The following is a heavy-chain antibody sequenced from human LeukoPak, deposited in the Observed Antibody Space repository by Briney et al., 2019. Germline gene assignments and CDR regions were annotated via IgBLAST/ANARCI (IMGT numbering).Heavy chain of an antibody. J-gene: IGHJ4*02. CDR1: GFTFSSYS. CDR2: ISSSSSYI. V-gene: IGHV3-21*01. Sequence: GGSLRLSCAASGFTFSSYSMNWVRQAPGKGLEWVSSISSSSSYIYYADSVKGRFTISRDNAKNSLYLQMNSLRAEDTAVYYCARRAGKLWPVDYWGQGTLVTVSS. CDR3: ARRAGKLWPVDY. D-gene: IGHD3-16*01.